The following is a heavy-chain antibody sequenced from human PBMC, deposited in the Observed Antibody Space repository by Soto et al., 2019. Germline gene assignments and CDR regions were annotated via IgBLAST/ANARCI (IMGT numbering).Heavy chain of an antibody. D-gene: IGHD3-3*01. CDR1: GFTFSRVS. J-gene: IGHJ4*02. V-gene: IGHV3-21*03. CDR3: ARRPENFWSGYPEAFDY. CDR2: ISSGSSDT. Sequence: GGSLRLSCEASGFTFSRVSMNWVRQVPGKGLEWVASISSGSSDTWYADSVKGRFIISRDNAKNSVSLQMNSLRADDTGVYYCARRPENFWSGYPEAFDYWGPGTLVTVSS.